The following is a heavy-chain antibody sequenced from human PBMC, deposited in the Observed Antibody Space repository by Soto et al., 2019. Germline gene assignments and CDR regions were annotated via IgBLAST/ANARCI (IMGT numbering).Heavy chain of an antibody. D-gene: IGHD2-15*01. V-gene: IGHV4-59*08. Sequence: SETLSLTCTVSGGSISSYYWSWIRQPPGKGLEWIGYIYYSGSTNYNPSLKSRVTISVDTSKNQFSLKLSSVTAADTAVYYCARGGYCSGGSCYSNPPDAFDIWGQGTMVTVSS. CDR2: IYYSGST. CDR1: GGSISSYY. CDR3: ARGGYCSGGSCYSNPPDAFDI. J-gene: IGHJ3*02.